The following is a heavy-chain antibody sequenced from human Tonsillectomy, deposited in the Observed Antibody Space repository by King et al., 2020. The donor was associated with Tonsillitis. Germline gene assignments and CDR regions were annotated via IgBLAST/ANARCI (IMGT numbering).Heavy chain of an antibody. CDR3: SRSTPSATGDY. V-gene: IGHV3-69-1*01. Sequence: VQLVQSGGGLVKPGGSLRLSCAASGFTFSNYNRNWVRQAPGKGLEWLSSITSPNPIYKPDSMEGRFAISRDNAKNSVYLQMNSLRAEDTAVYYCSRSTPSATGDYWGQGTLVTVSS. J-gene: IGHJ4*02. D-gene: IGHD2-2*01. CDR2: ITSPNPI. CDR1: GFTFSNYN.